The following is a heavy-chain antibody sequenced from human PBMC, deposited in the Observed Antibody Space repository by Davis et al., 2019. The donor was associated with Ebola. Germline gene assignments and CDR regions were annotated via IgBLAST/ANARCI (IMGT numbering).Heavy chain of an antibody. Sequence: MPGGSLRLSCAVYGVSFSGYYWNWIRQPPGKGLEWIGEINYSGRTNYNPSLKSRVTMSVDTSKNQFSLRVRSVTAADTAVYYCARGGGYGGYGMDVWGQGTTVTVSS. J-gene: IGHJ6*02. CDR3: ARGGGYGGYGMDV. CDR2: INYSGRT. V-gene: IGHV4-34*01. D-gene: IGHD6-25*01. CDR1: GVSFSGYY.